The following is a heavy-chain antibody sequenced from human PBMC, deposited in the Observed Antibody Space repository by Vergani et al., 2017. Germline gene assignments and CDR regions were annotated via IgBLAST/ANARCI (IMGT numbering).Heavy chain of an antibody. Sequence: QVQILQSGGGVVQPGGSLRLSCTQSGFTLNTYGIHWVRQAPGKGLEWVSFIRYDGSSEYYGDSVKGRFTISRDNSQNTVNLQMNSLRTEYTAVYFCANSVIAGNVGVAYFCMDGWVRATTVTVSS. V-gene: IGHV3-30*02. J-gene: IGHJ6*02. D-gene: IGHD2/OR15-2a*01. CDR3: ANSVIAGNVGVAYFCMDG. CDR2: IRYDGSSE. CDR1: GFTLNTYG.